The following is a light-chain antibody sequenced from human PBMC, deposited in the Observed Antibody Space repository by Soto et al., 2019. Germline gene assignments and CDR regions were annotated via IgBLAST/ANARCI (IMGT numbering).Light chain of an antibody. CDR3: QQSYNAPWA. CDR2: AAS. V-gene: IGKV1-39*01. CDR1: QSIRTF. J-gene: IGKJ1*01. Sequence: DIPMTQSPSSLSASVGDRVTITCRASQSIRTFLNWYQQKPEKAPKLLIYAASNLQSGVTSRFSGSGSGTDFTLTINSLQPEDFATYYCQQSYNAPWAFGQGTKVEIK.